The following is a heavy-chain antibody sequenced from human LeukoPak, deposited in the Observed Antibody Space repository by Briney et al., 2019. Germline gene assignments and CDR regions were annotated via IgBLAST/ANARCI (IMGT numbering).Heavy chain of an antibody. CDR2: IIPIFGTA. Sequence: SVKVSFKASGGTFSSYAISWVRQAPGQGLEWMGGIIPIFGTANYAQKFQGRVTITADESTSTAYMELSSLRSEDTAVYYCARPYSSSDYYYYGMDVWGQGTTVTVSS. CDR1: GGTFSSYA. D-gene: IGHD6-6*01. J-gene: IGHJ6*02. V-gene: IGHV1-69*13. CDR3: ARPYSSSDYYYYGMDV.